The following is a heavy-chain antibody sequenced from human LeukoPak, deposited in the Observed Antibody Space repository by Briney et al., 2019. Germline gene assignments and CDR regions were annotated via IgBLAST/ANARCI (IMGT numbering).Heavy chain of an antibody. CDR1: GFTFSNYA. D-gene: IGHD6-19*01. V-gene: IGHV3-21*01. J-gene: IGHJ4*02. Sequence: GGSLRLSCAASGFTFSNYAMSWVRQAPGKGLEWVSSISSSGTYKYYADSVKGRFTISRDNAKNSLYLQMNSLRAEDTAVYYCAKGKHSVSGAINDYWGQGTLVTVSS. CDR2: ISSSGTYK. CDR3: AKGKHSVSGAINDY.